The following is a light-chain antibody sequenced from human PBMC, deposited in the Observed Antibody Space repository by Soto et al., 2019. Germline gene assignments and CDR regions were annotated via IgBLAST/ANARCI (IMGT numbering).Light chain of an antibody. CDR2: ATS. J-gene: IGKJ4*01. V-gene: IGKV1D-16*01. CDR3: QQYNNFPPT. Sequence: DVQMTQSPSSLSASVGDRVTITCRASQGVTHWLAWYQQKPGKAPKSLIYATSTLQSGVPSRFSGSGSGTHFTLTISSLQPVDVVTRYCQQYNNFPPTFGGGTKVDIK. CDR1: QGVTHW.